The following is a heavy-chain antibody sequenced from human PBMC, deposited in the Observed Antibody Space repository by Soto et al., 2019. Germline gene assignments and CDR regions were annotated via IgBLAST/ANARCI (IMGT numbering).Heavy chain of an antibody. CDR2: ISYDGSNK. D-gene: IGHD2-2*01. CDR3: ARDPTPLGYCSSTSCNWFDP. Sequence: QVQLVESGGGVVQPGRSLRLSCAASGFTFSSYAMHWVRQAPGKGLEWVAVISYDGSNKYYADSVKGRFTIYRDNSKNTLYLQMNSLRAEDTAVYYCARDPTPLGYCSSTSCNWFDPWGQGTLVTVSS. CDR1: GFTFSSYA. J-gene: IGHJ5*02. V-gene: IGHV3-30-3*01.